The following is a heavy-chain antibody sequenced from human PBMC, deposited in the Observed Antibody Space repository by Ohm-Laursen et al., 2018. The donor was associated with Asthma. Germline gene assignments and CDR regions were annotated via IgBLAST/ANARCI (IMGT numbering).Heavy chain of an antibody. CDR2: IIPIFGTA. V-gene: IGHV1-69*13. CDR1: GGTFSSYA. D-gene: IGHD2-21*02. CDR3: AKSHIVVVTATYYYYYGMDV. J-gene: IGHJ6*02. Sequence: GASVKVSCKASGGTFSSYAISWVRQAPGQGLEWMGGIIPIFGTANYAQKFQGRVTITADESTSTAYMELSSLRSEDTAVYYCAKSHIVVVTATYYYYYGMDVWGQGTTVTVSS.